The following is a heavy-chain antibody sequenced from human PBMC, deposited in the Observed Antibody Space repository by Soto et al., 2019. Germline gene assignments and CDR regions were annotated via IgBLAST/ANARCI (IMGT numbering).Heavy chain of an antibody. Sequence: SGGALRLSCAAPGFPFFSYSMSWGPPAPGKGLEWVSAISGSGGSTYYADSVKGRFTISRDNSKNTLYLQMNSLRAEDTAVYYCAKDEMYSSSWVYFDYWGQGTLVTVSS. CDR3: AKDEMYSSSWVYFDY. D-gene: IGHD6-13*01. V-gene: IGHV3-23*01. J-gene: IGHJ4*02. CDR1: GFPFFSYS. CDR2: ISGSGGST.